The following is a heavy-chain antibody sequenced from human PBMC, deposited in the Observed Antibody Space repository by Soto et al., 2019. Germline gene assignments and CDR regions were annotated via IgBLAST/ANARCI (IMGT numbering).Heavy chain of an antibody. J-gene: IGHJ6*02. V-gene: IGHV4-61*01. D-gene: IGHD3-22*01. CDR3: ARGDYYDSRGYPYGLDV. CDR1: CGSVSSCSYY. CDR2: IYNSGST. Sequence: SETLSLTCTVSCGSVSSCSYYWSWIRQPPGNGLEWIGYIYNSGSTNYNPSLKSRVTISIETSNNQFFLKLSSVTAADTAVYYCARGDYYDSRGYPYGLDVWGQGTTVTVSS.